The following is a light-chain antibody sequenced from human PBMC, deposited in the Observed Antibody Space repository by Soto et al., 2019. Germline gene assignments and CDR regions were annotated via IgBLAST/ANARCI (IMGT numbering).Light chain of an antibody. CDR3: QQYGGVPYT. J-gene: IGKJ2*01. Sequence: IVLTQSPGTLSLSPGQRATLSSRASASISRDYLAWYQQRLGQAPRLLIYGASSGATGIPDRFSGSGSETDFTLAISRLEPEDFAIYYCQQYGGVPYTFGQGTKLEIK. V-gene: IGKV3-20*01. CDR1: ASISRDY. CDR2: GAS.